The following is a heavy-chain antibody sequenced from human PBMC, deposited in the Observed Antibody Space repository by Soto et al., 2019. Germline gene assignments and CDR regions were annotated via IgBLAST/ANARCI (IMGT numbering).Heavy chain of an antibody. V-gene: IGHV3-23*01. CDR2: ISAGGGST. Sequence: PGGSLRLSCGASGFTFSTYAMIWVRRAPGKGLEWVSAISAGGGSTYYADSVKGRFTISRDNSINTLYLQMNSLRTEDTAVYYCAHPRGYGVFDAYDIWGQGAMVTVSS. CDR3: AHPRGYGVFDAYDI. J-gene: IGHJ3*02. D-gene: IGHD4-17*01. CDR1: GFTFSTYA.